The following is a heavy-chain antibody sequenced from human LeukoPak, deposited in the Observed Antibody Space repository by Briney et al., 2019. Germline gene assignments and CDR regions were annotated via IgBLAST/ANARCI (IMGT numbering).Heavy chain of an antibody. Sequence: ASVKVSRKASGYTFTSYGINWVRQAPGQGLEWMGWISAYNGNTNYAKKLQGRVTMTTDKSTSTAYMELRSLRSDDTAVYYCARDPNYYYDSSGYYDYWGQGTLVTVSS. V-gene: IGHV1-18*01. CDR1: GYTFTSYG. CDR2: ISAYNGNT. D-gene: IGHD3-22*01. J-gene: IGHJ4*02. CDR3: ARDPNYYYDSSGYYDY.